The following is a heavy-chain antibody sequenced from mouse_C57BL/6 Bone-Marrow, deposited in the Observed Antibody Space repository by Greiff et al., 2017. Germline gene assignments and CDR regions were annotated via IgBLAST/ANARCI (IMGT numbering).Heavy chain of an antibody. CDR3: ARKGIWYFDV. CDR2: IHPNSGST. V-gene: IGHV1-64*01. J-gene: IGHJ1*03. Sequence: VQLQQPGAELVKPGASVKLSCKASGYTFTSYWMHWVKQRPGQGLEWIGMIHPNSGSTNYNEKFKSKATLTVDKSSSTAYMQLSSLTSEDAAVYYCARKGIWYFDVWGTGTTVTVSS. CDR1: GYTFTSYW.